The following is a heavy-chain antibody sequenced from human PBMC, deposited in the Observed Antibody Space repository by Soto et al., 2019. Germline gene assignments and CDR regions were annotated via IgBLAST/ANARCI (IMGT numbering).Heavy chain of an antibody. D-gene: IGHD5-12*01. Sequence: ASVKVSCKASGYTFTSYAMHWVRQAPGQRLEWMGWINAGNGNTKYSQKFQGRVTITTDTSTSTAYMELRSLRSDDTAVYYCARSTRGYAYAFDIWGQGTMVTVSS. J-gene: IGHJ3*02. CDR3: ARSTRGYAYAFDI. CDR1: GYTFTSYA. V-gene: IGHV1-3*01. CDR2: INAGNGNT.